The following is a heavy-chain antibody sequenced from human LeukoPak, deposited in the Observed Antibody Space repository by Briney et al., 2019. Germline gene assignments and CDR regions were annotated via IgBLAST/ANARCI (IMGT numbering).Heavy chain of an antibody. CDR3: AKFGFCSSTSCPAPY. Sequence: GGSLRLSCAASGFTFSSYAMSWVRQAPGKGLEWVSTISSSGGSTYYADSVKGRFTISRDNSENTLYLQMNSLRAEDTAVYYCAKFGFCSSTSCPAPYWGQGTLVTVSS. CDR2: ISSSGGST. J-gene: IGHJ4*02. V-gene: IGHV3-23*01. D-gene: IGHD2-2*01. CDR1: GFTFSSYA.